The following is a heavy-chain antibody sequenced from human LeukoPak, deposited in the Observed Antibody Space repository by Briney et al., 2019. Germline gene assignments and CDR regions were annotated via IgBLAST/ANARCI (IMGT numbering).Heavy chain of an antibody. V-gene: IGHV4-4*07. CDR2: IYTSGST. D-gene: IGHD3-22*01. CDR1: GGSISSYY. J-gene: IGHJ4*02. Sequence: SETLSLTCTVSGGSISSYYWSWIRQPAGKGLEWIGRIYTSGSTNYNPSLKSRVTMSVDTSKNQFSLKLSSVTAADTAVYYCAREPVHYYDSSGYFDYWGQGTLVTVSS. CDR3: AREPVHYYDSSGYFDY.